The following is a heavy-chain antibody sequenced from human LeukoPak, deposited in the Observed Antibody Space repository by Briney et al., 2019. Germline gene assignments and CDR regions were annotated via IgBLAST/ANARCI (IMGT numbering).Heavy chain of an antibody. Sequence: GGSLTLSCAASGFTFSSYGMHWVRQAPGKGLEWVAVISYDGSNKYYADSVKGRFTSSRDNSKSTRYLQMNSLRAEDTAVYYSAKDLRTWYSSSWFTPPGYWGQGTLVTVSS. CDR2: ISYDGSNK. D-gene: IGHD6-13*01. J-gene: IGHJ4*02. V-gene: IGHV3-30*18. CDR1: GFTFSSYG. CDR3: AKDLRTWYSSSWFTPPGY.